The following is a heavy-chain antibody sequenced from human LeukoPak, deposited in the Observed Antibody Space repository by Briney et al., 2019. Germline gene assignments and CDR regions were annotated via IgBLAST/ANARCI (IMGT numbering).Heavy chain of an antibody. D-gene: IGHD2-15*01. CDR1: GFTFSSYG. CDR3: AKDPRRYCSGGSCWGSFDY. V-gene: IGHV3-30*02. J-gene: IGHJ4*02. CDR2: IRYDGSNK. Sequence: PGGSLRLSCAASGFTFSSYGMHWVRQAPGKGLEWVAFIRYDGSNKYYADSVEGRFTISRDNSKNTLYLQMNSLRAEDTAVYYCAKDPRRYCSGGSCWGSFDYWGQGTLVTVSS.